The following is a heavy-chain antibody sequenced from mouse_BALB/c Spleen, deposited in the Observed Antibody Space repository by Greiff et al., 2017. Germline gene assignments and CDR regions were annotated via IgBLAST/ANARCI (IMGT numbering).Heavy chain of an antibody. Sequence: EVKLVESGGGLVQPGGSLKLSCAASGFDFSRYWMSWVRQAPGKGLEWIGEINPDSSTINYTPSLKDKFIISRDNAKNTLYLQMSKVRSEDTALYYCARPAYGNYPAWFAYWGQGTLVTVSA. CDR1: GFDFSRYW. CDR3: ARPAYGNYPAWFAY. J-gene: IGHJ3*01. D-gene: IGHD2-1*01. CDR2: INPDSSTI. V-gene: IGHV4-1*02.